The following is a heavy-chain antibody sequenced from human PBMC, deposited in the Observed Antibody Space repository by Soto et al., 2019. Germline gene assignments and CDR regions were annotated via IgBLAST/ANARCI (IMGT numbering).Heavy chain of an antibody. D-gene: IGHD5-12*01. J-gene: IGHJ4*02. V-gene: IGHV1-69*13. CDR1: GGTFSSYA. CDR3: ARGQPNEMATISDYFDY. CDR2: IIPIFGTA. Sequence: ASVKVSCKASGGTFSSYAISWVRQAPGQGLEWMGGIIPIFGTANYAQKFQGRVTITADESTSTAYMELSSLRSEDTAVYYCARGQPNEMATISDYFDYWGQGTLVTVSS.